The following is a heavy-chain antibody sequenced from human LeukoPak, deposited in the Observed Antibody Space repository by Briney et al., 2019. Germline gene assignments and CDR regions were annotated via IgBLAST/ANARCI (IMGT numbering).Heavy chain of an antibody. CDR1: GGSFSGYY. D-gene: IGHD3-16*02. V-gene: IGHV4-34*01. J-gene: IGHJ4*02. CDR2: INHSGST. CDR3: ARVQQNYDYVWGSYRDYYFDY. Sequence: PSETLSLTCAVYGGSFSGYYWSWIRQPPGKGLEWIGEINHSGSTNYNPSLKSRVTISVDTSKNQFSLKLSSVTAADTAVYYCARVQQNYDYVWGSYRDYYFDYWGQGTLVTVSS.